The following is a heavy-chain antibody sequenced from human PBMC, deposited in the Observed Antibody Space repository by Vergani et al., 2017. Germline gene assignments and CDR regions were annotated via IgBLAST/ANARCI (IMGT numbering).Heavy chain of an antibody. CDR2: IYSTGST. D-gene: IGHD3-9*01. Sequence: QVQLEESGPGLVKPSETLSLTYTVSGGSFNTYYWSWIRQSPGKGLEWIGYIYSTGSTNYNPSLNSRVTMSVDTSKNQFSLKLSSVTAADTAVYYCASLRSYYDILTGYYNSLYYFDYWGQGTLVTVSS. CDR3: ASLRSYYDILTGYYNSLYYFDY. CDR1: GGSFNTYY. J-gene: IGHJ4*02. V-gene: IGHV4-59*08.